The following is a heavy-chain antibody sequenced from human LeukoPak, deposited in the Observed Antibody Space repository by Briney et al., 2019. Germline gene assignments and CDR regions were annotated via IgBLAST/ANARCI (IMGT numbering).Heavy chain of an antibody. J-gene: IGHJ4*02. V-gene: IGHV4-59*01. CDR2: IYYSGST. CDR3: ARELRRFGEAPYFDY. CDR1: GGSISSYY. Sequence: PSETLSLTCTVSGGSISSYYWSWIRQPPGKGLEWIGYIYYSGSTNYNPSLKSRVTISVDTSKNQFSLKLSSVTAADTAVYYCARELRRFGEAPYFDYWGQGTLVTVSS. D-gene: IGHD3-10*01.